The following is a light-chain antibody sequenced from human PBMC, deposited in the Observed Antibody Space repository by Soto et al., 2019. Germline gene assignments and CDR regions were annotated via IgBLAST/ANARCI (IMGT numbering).Light chain of an antibody. CDR1: QSFSSN. Sequence: EIVMTQSPATLSVSPGERATLSCRASQSFSSNLAWFQQTPGQAPRLLIYGASTRATGIPTRFSGSGSGTEFTLTISSLQSEDFAVYYCQQYNNWPLTFGGGTKVEIK. J-gene: IGKJ4*01. CDR2: GAS. CDR3: QQYNNWPLT. V-gene: IGKV3-15*01.